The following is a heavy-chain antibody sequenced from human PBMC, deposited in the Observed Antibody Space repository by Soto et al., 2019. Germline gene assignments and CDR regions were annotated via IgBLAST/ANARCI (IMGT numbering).Heavy chain of an antibody. J-gene: IGHJ4*02. Sequence: QVQVLESGGGVVQPGRSLRLSFAASGFTFSSYGMHWVRQAPGKGLEWVALVWYDGSHQYYTDSVKGRFTISRDNSKNTLYLQMNSLRAEDTAVYYCARDRRRLATAGSELDCWGQATLVTVSS. CDR3: ARDRRRLATAGSELDC. D-gene: IGHD1-26*01. CDR1: GFTFSSYG. CDR2: VWYDGSHQ. V-gene: IGHV3-33*01.